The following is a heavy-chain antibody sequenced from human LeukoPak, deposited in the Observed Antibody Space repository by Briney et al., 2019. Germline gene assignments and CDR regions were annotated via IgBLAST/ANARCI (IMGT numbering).Heavy chain of an antibody. CDR3: ARAIYSSGVSGIDY. J-gene: IGHJ4*02. D-gene: IGHD6-19*01. V-gene: IGHV3-48*02. CDR2: ISTSSSAI. Sequence: PGGSLRLSCAASGFTFSSYSINWVRQAPGKGLEWVAYISTSSSAIYYADSVKGRFTISRDNAKNSLYLQMSSLRDEDTAVYYCARAIYSSGVSGIDYWGQGTLVTVSS. CDR1: GFTFSSYS.